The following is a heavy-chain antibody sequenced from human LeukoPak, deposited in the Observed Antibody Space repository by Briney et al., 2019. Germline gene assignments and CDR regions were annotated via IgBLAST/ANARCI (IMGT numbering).Heavy chain of an antibody. Sequence: TGGSLRLSCAASGXTFSSYSMNWVRQAPGKGLEWVSSISNSGSYIYYADSVKGRFTISRDNAKNSLYLQMNSLRAEDTAVYYCARDMYSGSRGSFDYWGQGTLVTVSS. CDR3: ARDMYSGSRGSFDY. J-gene: IGHJ4*02. CDR2: ISNSGSYI. V-gene: IGHV3-21*01. CDR1: GXTFSSYS. D-gene: IGHD1-26*01.